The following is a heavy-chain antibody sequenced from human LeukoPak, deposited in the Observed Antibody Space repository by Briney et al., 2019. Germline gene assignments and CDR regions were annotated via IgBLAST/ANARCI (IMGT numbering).Heavy chain of an antibody. CDR1: GGSISSYY. CDR3: AGTYYDFWSGYQDAYYGVDV. CDR2: IYYSGST. J-gene: IGHJ6*02. D-gene: IGHD3-3*01. Sequence: SETLSLTCTVSGGSISSYYWSWIRQPPGKGLEWIGYIYYSGSTNYNPSLKSRVTISVDTSKNQFSLKLSSVTAADTAVYYCAGTYYDFWSGYQDAYYGVDVWGQGTTVTVSS. V-gene: IGHV4-59*01.